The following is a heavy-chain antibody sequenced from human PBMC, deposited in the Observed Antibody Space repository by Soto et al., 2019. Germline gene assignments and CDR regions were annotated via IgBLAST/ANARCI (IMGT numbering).Heavy chain of an antibody. CDR1: GGPISNYY. CDR3: ARDDIVAASVIDY. J-gene: IGHJ4*02. V-gene: IGHV4-59*12. CDR2: IHYSGST. Sequence: PSETLSLTCSVSGGPISNYYWSWIRQPPGKGLEWIGYIHYSGSTKYNPSLKSRVTISADTSKNQFSLKLSSVTAADTAVYYCARDDIVAASVIDYWGQGTLVTVSS. D-gene: IGHD5-12*01.